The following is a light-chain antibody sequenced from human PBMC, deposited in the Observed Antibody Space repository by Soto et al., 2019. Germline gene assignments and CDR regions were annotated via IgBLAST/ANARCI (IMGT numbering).Light chain of an antibody. J-gene: IGKJ2*01. V-gene: IGKV1-39*01. CDR3: QQSSNSPMYT. Sequence: DIQMTQSPSSLSASVGDRVSITCRASQSIASYLNWFQLKPGKAPKLLIYAASILQSGVPSRFSGSGSGTDFTLTIISLQPEDFATYYCQQSSNSPMYTFGQGTKLYVK. CDR2: AAS. CDR1: QSIASY.